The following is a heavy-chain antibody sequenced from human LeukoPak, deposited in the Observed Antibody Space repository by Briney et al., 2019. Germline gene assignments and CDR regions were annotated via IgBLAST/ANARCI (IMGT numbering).Heavy chain of an antibody. Sequence: PSQTLSLTCTVSGGSISSGGYYWSWIRQHPGKGLEWIGYIYYSGSTYYNPSLKSRVTISVDTSKNQFSLKLSSVTAADTAVYYCARSVVYDSSGYYSFLDYWGQGTLVTVSS. D-gene: IGHD3-22*01. V-gene: IGHV4-31*03. CDR2: IYYSGST. J-gene: IGHJ4*02. CDR3: ARSVVYDSSGYYSFLDY. CDR1: GGSISSGGYY.